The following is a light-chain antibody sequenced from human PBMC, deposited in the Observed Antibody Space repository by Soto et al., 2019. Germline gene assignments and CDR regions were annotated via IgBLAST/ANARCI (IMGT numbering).Light chain of an antibody. CDR3: EQYNIWPYT. CDR1: QSVSSS. J-gene: IGKJ5*01. CDR2: GAS. Sequence: EIVWTQSPGKRALSAGERATLACSASQSVSSSCLAWYQQKPGQAPRLLIYGASSRATGIPARFSVSGSGTDFTLTIRSLQSEDFAIYYCEQYNIWPYTFGQGTRLEIK. V-gene: IGKV3D-15*01.